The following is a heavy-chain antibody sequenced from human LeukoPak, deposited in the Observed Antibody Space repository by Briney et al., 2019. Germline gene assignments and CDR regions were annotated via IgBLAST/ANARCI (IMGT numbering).Heavy chain of an antibody. CDR2: IHPGNSNI. Sequence: GESLKISCKASGYSFANYWIGWVRQIPGKGLEWMGIIHPGNSNIRYSPSFEDQVIILVDQSITTAYLQWSSLNASDSAMDYCANFYGDKDRVFAYWGEEPQFTVS. J-gene: IGHJ4*02. CDR1: GYSFANYW. V-gene: IGHV5-51*01. D-gene: IGHD4-23*01. CDR3: ANFYGDKDRVFAY.